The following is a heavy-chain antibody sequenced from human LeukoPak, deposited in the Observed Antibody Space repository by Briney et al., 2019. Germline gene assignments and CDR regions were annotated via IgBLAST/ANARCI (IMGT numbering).Heavy chain of an antibody. CDR1: GVSISSSNSY. J-gene: IGHJ3*02. CDR3: ARVKVPLAEDDAFDI. CDR2: IYYSGNT. Sequence: PSETLSLTCTVSGVSISSSNSYWGWIRQPPGKGLEWIGSIYYSGNTYYNASLKSQVSISIDTSKNQFSLRLTSVTAADTAVYYCARVKVPLAEDDAFDIWGQGTMVTVSS. V-gene: IGHV4-39*01.